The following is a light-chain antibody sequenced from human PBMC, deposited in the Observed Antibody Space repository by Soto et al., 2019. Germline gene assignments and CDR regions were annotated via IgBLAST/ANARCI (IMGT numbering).Light chain of an antibody. V-gene: IGKV3-20*01. CDR2: GAS. CDR3: QQYGTSSLT. CDR1: QTVTNNY. J-gene: IGKJ5*01. Sequence: EIVMTQSPGTLSLSPGERATLSCRASQTVTNNYVAWYQQKPGQAPRLLIHGASNRATAIPDRFSGSGSGTDFTLTISRLEPEDFAVYYCQQYGTSSLTFGRGTRLEIK.